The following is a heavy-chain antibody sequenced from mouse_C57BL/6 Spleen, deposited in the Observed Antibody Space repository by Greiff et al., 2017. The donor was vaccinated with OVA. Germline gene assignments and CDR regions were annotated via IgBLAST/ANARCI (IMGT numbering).Heavy chain of an antibody. J-gene: IGHJ4*01. Sequence: DVKLVESGGGLVKPGGSLKLSCAASGFTFSDYGMHWVRQAPEKGLEWVAYISSGSSTIYYADTVKGRFTISRDNAKNTLFLQMTSLRSEDTAMYYCARPHYYGSPMDYWGQGTSVTVSS. D-gene: IGHD1-1*01. CDR2: ISSGSSTI. CDR1: GFTFSDYG. V-gene: IGHV5-17*01. CDR3: ARPHYYGSPMDY.